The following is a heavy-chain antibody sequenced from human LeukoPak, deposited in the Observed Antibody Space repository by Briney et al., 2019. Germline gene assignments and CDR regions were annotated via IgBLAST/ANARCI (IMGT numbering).Heavy chain of an antibody. J-gene: IGHJ6*02. V-gene: IGHV1-18*01. CDR2: ISAYNGNT. Sequence: EASVKVSCKASGYTFTSYGISWVRQASGQGLEWMGWISAYNGNTNYAQKLQGRVTMTTDTSTSTAYMELRSLRSDDTAVYYCARAGIAAAEDYYYYGMDVWGQGTTVTVSS. CDR1: GYTFTSYG. D-gene: IGHD6-13*01. CDR3: ARAGIAAAEDYYYYGMDV.